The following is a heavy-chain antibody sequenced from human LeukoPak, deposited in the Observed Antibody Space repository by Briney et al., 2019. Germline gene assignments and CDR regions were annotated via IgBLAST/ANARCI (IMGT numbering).Heavy chain of an antibody. D-gene: IGHD3-22*01. CDR1: GFSFSSYG. CDR2: IWYDGRHK. V-gene: IGHV3-33*01. J-gene: IGHJ4*02. CDR3: ARTRITMIVGLASRFDY. Sequence: GGSLRLSCAASGFSFSSYGMHWVRQAPGKGLEWVAVIWYDGRHKYYADSVKGRFTISRDNSRNILYLQMNSLRVEDTAVYYCARTRITMIVGLASRFDYWGQGTLVTVSS.